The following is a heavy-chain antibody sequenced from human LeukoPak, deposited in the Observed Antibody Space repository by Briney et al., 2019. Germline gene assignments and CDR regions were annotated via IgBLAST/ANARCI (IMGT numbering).Heavy chain of an antibody. J-gene: IGHJ4*02. Sequence: PGRSLRLSCAASGFTFSDYGIHWVRQAPGKGLEWVALIWYDGSTKYYAASVKGRFTISRDNSKHTLYLQMNSLRAEDTAVYYCARASTSYYFDYWGQGTLVTVSS. CDR1: GFTFSDYG. CDR2: IWYDGSTK. V-gene: IGHV3-33*01. CDR3: ARASTSYYFDY.